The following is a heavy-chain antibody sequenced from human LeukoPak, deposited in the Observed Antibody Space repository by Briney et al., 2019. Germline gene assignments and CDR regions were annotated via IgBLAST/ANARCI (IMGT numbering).Heavy chain of an antibody. CDR2: IIPILGIA. CDR1: GGTFSSYA. J-gene: IGHJ5*02. Sequence: GASAKVSCKASGGTFSSYAISWVRQAPGQGLEWMGRIIPILGIANYAQKFQGRVTITADKSTSTAYMELSSLRSEDTAVYYCARGALPIWFGENSSYHWFDPWGQGTLVTVSS. V-gene: IGHV1-69*04. D-gene: IGHD3-10*01. CDR3: ARGALPIWFGENSSYHWFDP.